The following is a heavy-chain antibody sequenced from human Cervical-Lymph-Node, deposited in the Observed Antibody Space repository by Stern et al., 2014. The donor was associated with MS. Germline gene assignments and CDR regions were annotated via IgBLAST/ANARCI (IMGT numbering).Heavy chain of an antibody. J-gene: IGHJ4*02. V-gene: IGHV3-30*04. CDR1: GFTFSSYA. CDR2: ISYDGSNK. Sequence: VQLVQSGGGVVQPGRSLRLSCAASGFTFSSYAMHWVRQAPGKGLEWVAVISYDGSNKYYADSVKGRFTISRDNSKNTLYLQMNSLRAEDTAVYYCARGAARSFDYWGQGTLVTVSS. D-gene: IGHD6-6*01. CDR3: ARGAARSFDY.